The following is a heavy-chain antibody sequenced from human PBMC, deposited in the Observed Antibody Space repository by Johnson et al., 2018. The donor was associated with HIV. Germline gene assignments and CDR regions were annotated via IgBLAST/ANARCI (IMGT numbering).Heavy chain of an antibody. V-gene: IGHV3-11*04. CDR2: ISSSGSTI. CDR3: ARVQLLADDVFNI. J-gene: IGHJ3*02. D-gene: IGHD3-10*01. CDR1: GFTFSDYY. Sequence: QMLLVESGGGLVKPGGSLRLSCAAPGFTFSDYYMSWIRKAPGKGLEWVSYISSSGSTIYYADSVKGRFTISRDNAKNSLYLQMNSLRAEDTAVYYCARVQLLADDVFNIWGQGTMVTVSS.